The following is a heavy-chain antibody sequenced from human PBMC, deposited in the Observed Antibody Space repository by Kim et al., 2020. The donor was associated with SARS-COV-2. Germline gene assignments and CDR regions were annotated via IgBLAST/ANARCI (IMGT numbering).Heavy chain of an antibody. CDR3: AAARDGSGLY. Sequence: NTNYAQKLQERATITRDMPTSTAYMELSSMRSEDTAVYYCAAARDGSGLYWGQGTLVTVSS. D-gene: IGHD3-10*01. CDR2: NT. V-gene: IGHV1-58*01. J-gene: IGHJ4*02.